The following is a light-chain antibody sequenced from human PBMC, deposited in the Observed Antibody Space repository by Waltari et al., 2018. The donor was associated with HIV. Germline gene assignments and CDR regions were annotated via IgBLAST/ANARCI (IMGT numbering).Light chain of an antibody. Sequence: SCTGNSSNIGAGFDVHWYQQLPETAPKLLIYGDTNRPSGVTDRFSGSKSGTSASLAITGLQAEDEADYYCQSYDSGLSVVFGGGTKLTVL. CDR2: GDT. CDR3: QSYDSGLSVV. CDR1: SSNIGAGFD. J-gene: IGLJ3*02. V-gene: IGLV1-40*01.